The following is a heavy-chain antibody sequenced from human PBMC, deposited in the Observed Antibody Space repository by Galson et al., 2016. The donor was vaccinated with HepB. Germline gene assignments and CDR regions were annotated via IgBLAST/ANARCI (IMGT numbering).Heavy chain of an antibody. CDR3: ARAIDGSTSRDY. D-gene: IGHD6-6*01. Sequence: SVKVSCKASGYTFTGYYMHWVRQAPGQGLEWMGWISPYSGDTNYAQKFQGRVSMTRDTSISTAYLEVTRLGSDDTAVYYCARAIDGSTSRDYWGQGTLVTVSS. CDR2: ISPYSGDT. CDR1: GYTFTGYY. J-gene: IGHJ4*02. V-gene: IGHV1-2*02.